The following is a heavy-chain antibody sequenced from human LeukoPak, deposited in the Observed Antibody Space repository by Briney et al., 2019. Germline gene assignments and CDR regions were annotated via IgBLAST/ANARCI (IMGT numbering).Heavy chain of an antibody. CDR1: GGSISSSSYY. D-gene: IGHD2-2*02. V-gene: IGHV4-39*01. CDR2: IYYSGST. Sequence: PSETLSLTCTVSGGSISSSSYYWGWIRQPPGKGLEWIGSIYYSGSTYHNPSLKSRVTISVDTSKNQFSLKLSSVTAADTAVYYCARRSVFCSSTSCYTAEYYFDYWGQGTLVTVSS. CDR3: ARRSVFCSSTSCYTAEYYFDY. J-gene: IGHJ4*02.